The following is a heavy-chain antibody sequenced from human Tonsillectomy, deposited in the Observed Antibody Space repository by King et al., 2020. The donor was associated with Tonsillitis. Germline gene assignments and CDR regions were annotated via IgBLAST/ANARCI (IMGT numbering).Heavy chain of an antibody. CDR2: ISGSGGST. Sequence: VQLVESGGGLVQPGGSLRLSCAASGFTFSSYAMSWVRQAPGKGLEWVSAISGSGGSTYYADSVKGRFTISRDNSKNPLYLQMNSLRAEDTDVYYCAQYRAHNHYDYDYWFDLWGQGTLVTVS. CDR3: AQYRAHNHYDYDYWFDL. V-gene: IGHV3-23*04. J-gene: IGHJ5*02. CDR1: GFTFSSYA. D-gene: IGHD3-16*01.